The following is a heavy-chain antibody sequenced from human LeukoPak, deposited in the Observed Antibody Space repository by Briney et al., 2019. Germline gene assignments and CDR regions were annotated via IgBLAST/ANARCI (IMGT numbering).Heavy chain of an antibody. V-gene: IGHV4-59*01. Sequence: SETLSLTCTVSGGSISSYYWSWIRQPPGKGLEWIGYIYYSGSTNYNPSLKSRVTISVDTSKNQFSLKLSSVTAADTAVYYCATWSGYSSSWYNLNWGQGTLVTVSS. CDR1: GGSISSYY. J-gene: IGHJ4*02. CDR2: IYYSGST. CDR3: ATWSGYSSSWYNLN. D-gene: IGHD6-13*01.